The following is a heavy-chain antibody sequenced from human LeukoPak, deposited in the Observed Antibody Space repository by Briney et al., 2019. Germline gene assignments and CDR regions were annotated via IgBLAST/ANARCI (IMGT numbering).Heavy chain of an antibody. D-gene: IGHD3-22*01. CDR1: GFSLSTSGMC. CDR2: IDWDDDK. J-gene: IGHJ4*02. V-gene: IGHV2-70*11. CDR3: ARSTYYYDSSGYAFFDY. Sequence: SGPALVKPTQTLTLTCTFSGFSLSTSGMCVSWIRQPPGKALEWLARIDWDDDKYYSTSLKTRLTISKDTSKNQVVLTMTNMDPVDTATYYCARSTYYYDSSGYAFFDYWGQGTLVTVSS.